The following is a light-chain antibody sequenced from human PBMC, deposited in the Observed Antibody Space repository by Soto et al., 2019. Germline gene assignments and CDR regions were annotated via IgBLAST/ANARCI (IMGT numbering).Light chain of an antibody. J-gene: IGKJ1*01. Sequence: EIVFTQSPGTLSLSPGERATLSCRASQSVGSDYLAWYQQKPGQAPRLLIYGASSRATGIPDTFSGSGSGTDFTLTITRLEPEDFALYYCQQYGHSPRTFGQGTKVDNK. CDR2: GAS. CDR1: QSVGSDY. V-gene: IGKV3-20*01. CDR3: QQYGHSPRT.